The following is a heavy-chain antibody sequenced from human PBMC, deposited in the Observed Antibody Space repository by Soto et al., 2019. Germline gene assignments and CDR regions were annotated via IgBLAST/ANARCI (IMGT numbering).Heavy chain of an antibody. J-gene: IGHJ4*02. CDR1: GYAFTTYG. CDR2: ISAHNGNT. V-gene: IGHV1-18*01. Sequence: QVHLVQSGAEVKKPGASVKVSCQASGYAFTTYGITWVRQAPGQGLEWMGWISAHNGNTNYAQKLQGRVTVTRDTSTSTAYMELRSLRCDDPAVYYCARGRYGAYWGPGALVTVSS. CDR3: ARGRYGAY. D-gene: IGHD3-10*01.